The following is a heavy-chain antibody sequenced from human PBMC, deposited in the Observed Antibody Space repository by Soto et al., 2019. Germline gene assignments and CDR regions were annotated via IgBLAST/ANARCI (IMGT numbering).Heavy chain of an antibody. D-gene: IGHD2-21*02. Sequence: EVQLVESGGGLVQPGGSLRLSCVASGLTFNYYWMHWVRQAPGKGLVWVSRIQSDGSSPDYVDSVKGRFTISRDNAKNTLYLQMNNLRAEDTAVYYCARGGDPDYSGQGTLVTVSS. CDR1: GLTFNYYW. J-gene: IGHJ4*02. V-gene: IGHV3-74*01. CDR2: IQSDGSSP. CDR3: ARGGDPDY.